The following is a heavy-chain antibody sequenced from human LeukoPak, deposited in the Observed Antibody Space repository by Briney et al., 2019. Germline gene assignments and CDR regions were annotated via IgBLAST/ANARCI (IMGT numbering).Heavy chain of an antibody. CDR3: ARGYDSYYYYMDV. D-gene: IGHD3-3*01. J-gene: IGHJ6*03. CDR1: GGSISSGDYY. Sequence: SETLSLTCTVSGGSISSGDYYWSRIRQPPGKGLEWIGYIYYSGSTYYNPSLKSRVTISVDTSNNQFSLKLSSVTAADTAVYYCARGYDSYYYYMDVWGKGTTVTVSS. CDR2: IYYSGST. V-gene: IGHV4-30-4*08.